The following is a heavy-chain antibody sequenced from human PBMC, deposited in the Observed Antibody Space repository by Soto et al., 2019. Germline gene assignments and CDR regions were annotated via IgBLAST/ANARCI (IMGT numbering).Heavy chain of an antibody. CDR2: IIPIFGTA. J-gene: IGHJ4*02. D-gene: IGHD6-6*01. CDR1: GGTFSSYA. V-gene: IGHV1-69*13. Sequence: ASVKVSCKASGGTFSSYAISWVRQAPGQGLEWMGGIIPIFGTANYAQKFQGRVTITADESTSTAYMELSSLRSEDTAVYYCERGFREYSSSAPFDYWGQGTLVTVSS. CDR3: ERGFREYSSSAPFDY.